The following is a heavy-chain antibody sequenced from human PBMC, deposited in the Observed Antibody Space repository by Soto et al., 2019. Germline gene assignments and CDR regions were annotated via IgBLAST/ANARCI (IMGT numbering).Heavy chain of an antibody. CDR3: ARLQGLLERYSHDY. J-gene: IGHJ4*02. Sequence: ASVKVSCKASGYTFTGYYMHWVRQAPGQGLEWMGWINPANGDTAYSQKFLGKFTITTDTSASTAYSELHSLTAEDTAVYFCARLQGLLERYSHDYWGQGSLVTSPQ. CDR1: GYTFTGYY. V-gene: IGHV1-3*01. CDR2: INPANGDT. D-gene: IGHD1-1*01.